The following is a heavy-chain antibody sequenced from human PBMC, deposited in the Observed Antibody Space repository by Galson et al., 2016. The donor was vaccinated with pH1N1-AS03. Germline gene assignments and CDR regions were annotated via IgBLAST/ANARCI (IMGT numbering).Heavy chain of an antibody. CDR3: VRNDYEDVDLQGFYFDY. V-gene: IGHV3-53*01. CDR1: GLTVNSNY. CDR2: LYSGGST. D-gene: IGHD4/OR15-4a*01. Sequence: SLRLSCAASGLTVNSNYMSWVRQAPGKGLQWVSTLYSGGSTYYADSVKGRFTISRDNSRNTLYLQMKSLRAEDTAVYFCVRNDYEDVDLQGFYFDYWGQGTLVTVSS. J-gene: IGHJ4*02.